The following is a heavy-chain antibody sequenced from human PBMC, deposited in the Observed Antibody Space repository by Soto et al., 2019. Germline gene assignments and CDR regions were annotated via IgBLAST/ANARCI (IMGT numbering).Heavy chain of an antibody. CDR1: GFTFSSYG. CDR2: ISYDGSNK. CDR3: AKGRSSQTYFDY. V-gene: IGHV3-30*18. Sequence: QVQLVESGGGVVQPGRSLRLSCAASGFTFSSYGMHWVRQAPGKGLEWVAVISYDGSNKYYADSVKGRFTISRDNSKNTLYLQMNSLRAEDTAVYYCAKGRSSQTYFDYWGQGTLVTVSS. J-gene: IGHJ4*02. D-gene: IGHD6-13*01.